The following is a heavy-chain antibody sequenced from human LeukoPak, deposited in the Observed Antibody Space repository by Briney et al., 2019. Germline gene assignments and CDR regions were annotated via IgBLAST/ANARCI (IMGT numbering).Heavy chain of an antibody. D-gene: IGHD2-8*01. V-gene: IGHV1-3*01. Sequence: ASVKVSCKASGYTFTSFAMHWVRQAPGQRLEWMGWINAGNGNTKYSQKFQGRVTITRDTSADTAYMELSSLRSEDTAVYYCARLKYCTNGVCYAGFNYWGQGTLVTVSS. CDR1: GYTFTSFA. CDR2: INAGNGNT. J-gene: IGHJ4*02. CDR3: ARLKYCTNGVCYAGFNY.